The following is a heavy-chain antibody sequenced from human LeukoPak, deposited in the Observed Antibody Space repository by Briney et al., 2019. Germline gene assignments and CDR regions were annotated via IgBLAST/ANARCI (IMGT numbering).Heavy chain of an antibody. CDR3: AREAARDYYYYYMDV. J-gene: IGHJ6*03. Sequence: ASVKVSCKASGYTFTSYDINWVRQAPGQGLEWMGWMNPNSGNTGYAQKFQGRVTITRNTSISTAYMELSSLRSEDTAVYYCAREAARDYYYYYMDVWGKGTTVTVSS. CDR2: MNPNSGNT. V-gene: IGHV1-8*03. CDR1: GYTFTSYD. D-gene: IGHD6-6*01.